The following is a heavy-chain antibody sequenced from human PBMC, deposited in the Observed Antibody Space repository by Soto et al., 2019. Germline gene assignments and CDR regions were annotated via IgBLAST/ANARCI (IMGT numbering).Heavy chain of an antibody. Sequence: PGESLKISCKGSGYSFISYWIGWVRQMPGKGLEWMGIIYLGDSGTRYSPSFQGQVTISADKSVSTAYLQWSSLKASDTAMYYCARLVGDCISTSCHSFDFWGQGTLVTVSS. J-gene: IGHJ4*02. CDR3: ARLVGDCISTSCHSFDF. CDR2: IYLGDSGT. CDR1: GYSFISYW. V-gene: IGHV5-51*01. D-gene: IGHD2-2*01.